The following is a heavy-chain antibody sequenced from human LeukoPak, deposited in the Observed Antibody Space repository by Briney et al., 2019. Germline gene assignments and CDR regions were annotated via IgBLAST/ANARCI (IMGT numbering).Heavy chain of an antibody. Sequence: PSETLSLTCTVSGGSLSSSGYYWGWVRQPPGKGLEWIGYIYYSGSTNYNPSLKSRVTISVDTSKNQFSLKLSSVTAADTAVYYCARRGYMGVAGFFDYWGQGTLVTVSS. V-gene: IGHV4-61*08. CDR2: IYYSGST. J-gene: IGHJ4*02. CDR1: GGSLSSSGYY. D-gene: IGHD6-19*01. CDR3: ARRGYMGVAGFFDY.